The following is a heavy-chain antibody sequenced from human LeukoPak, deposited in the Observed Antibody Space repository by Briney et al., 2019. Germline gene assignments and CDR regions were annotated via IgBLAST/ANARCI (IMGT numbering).Heavy chain of an antibody. CDR1: GFTFSSYS. D-gene: IGHD2-21*02. J-gene: IGHJ4*02. CDR3: AKDLEAYCGGDCFNFDH. CDR2: ISSTSSYI. Sequence: PGGSLRLSCAASGFTFSSYSMNWVRQAPGKGLEWVSSISSTSSYIYYADSVKGRFTISRDNSKNTLYLQMNSLRAEDTAVYYCAKDLEAYCGGDCFNFDHWGQGTLVTVSS. V-gene: IGHV3-21*01.